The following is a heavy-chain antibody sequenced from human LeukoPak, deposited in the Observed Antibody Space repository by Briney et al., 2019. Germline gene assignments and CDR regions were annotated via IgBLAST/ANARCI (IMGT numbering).Heavy chain of an antibody. CDR3: ARVRYYEDV. CDR2: IKQDGSEK. D-gene: IGHD3-3*01. V-gene: IGHV3-7*01. Sequence: GGSLRLSCTASGFTFNNYRMSWVRQASGKGLEWVANIKQDGSEKYYVDSGRGRFTISRDNAKNSLFLQMNTLRAEDTAVYYCARVRYYEDVWGQGTTVTVSS. J-gene: IGHJ6*02. CDR1: GFTFNNYR.